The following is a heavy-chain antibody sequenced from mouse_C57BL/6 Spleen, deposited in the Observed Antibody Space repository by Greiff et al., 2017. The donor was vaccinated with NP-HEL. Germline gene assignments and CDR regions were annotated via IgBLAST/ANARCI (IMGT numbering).Heavy chain of an antibody. Sequence: EVKLQESGGDLVKPGGSLKLSCAASGFTFSSYGMSWVRQTPDKRLEWVATISSGGSYTYYPDSVKGRFTISRDNAKNTLYLQMSSLKSEDTAMYYCASRNWDVDFDYWGQGTTLTVSS. V-gene: IGHV5-6*02. D-gene: IGHD4-1*01. CDR2: ISSGGSYT. CDR3: ASRNWDVDFDY. CDR1: GFTFSSYG. J-gene: IGHJ2*01.